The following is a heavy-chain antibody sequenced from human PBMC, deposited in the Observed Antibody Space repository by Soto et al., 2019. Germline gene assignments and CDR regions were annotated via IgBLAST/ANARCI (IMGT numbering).Heavy chain of an antibody. V-gene: IGHV1-69*01. Sequence: QVQLVQSGAEVKKPGSSVKVSCKASADTFSSSAFSWVRQAPGQGLEWMGGIIPFFHAANYAQRFQGRVTITADEYTSTVNVELNSLSSEDAALYYCARDLISNYHYYGMDVWGQGTTVTVSS. J-gene: IGHJ6*02. CDR2: IIPFFHAA. CDR3: ARDLISNYHYYGMDV. CDR1: ADTFSSSA.